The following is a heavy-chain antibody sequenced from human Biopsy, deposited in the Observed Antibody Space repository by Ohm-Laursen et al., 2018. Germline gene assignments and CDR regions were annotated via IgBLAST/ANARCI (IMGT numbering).Heavy chain of an antibody. D-gene: IGHD3-22*01. Sequence: SLRLSCSASGFDFRNYDLSWIRQTPGKGLEWVSYISSSGSTIYYADSVKGRFTISRDNAKNSLYLQMNSLRAEDTAVYYCARGNYYYDSSGLESYDAFDIWGQGTMVTVSS. CDR3: ARGNYYYDSSGLESYDAFDI. CDR2: ISSSGSTI. J-gene: IGHJ3*02. V-gene: IGHV3-11*01. CDR1: GFDFRNYD.